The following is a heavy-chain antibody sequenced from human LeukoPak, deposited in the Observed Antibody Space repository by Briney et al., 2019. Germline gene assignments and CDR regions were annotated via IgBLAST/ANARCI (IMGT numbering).Heavy chain of an antibody. J-gene: IGHJ4*02. CDR3: ARDSVDGPFVISLDL. V-gene: IGHV3-48*03. D-gene: IGHD3-10*01. CDR1: GFSFSSYP. Sequence: GRSLRLSCIGTGFSFSSYPMNCVRQAPGKGLEWVSHISRDGNAESTVDAPRGRFATSRDNAKNTVSLLINSLRVEDTAVYYCARDSVDGPFVISLDLWGQGALVTVSS. CDR2: ISRDGNAE.